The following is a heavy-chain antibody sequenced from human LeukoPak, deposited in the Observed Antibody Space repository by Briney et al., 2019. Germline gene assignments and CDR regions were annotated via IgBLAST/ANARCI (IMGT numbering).Heavy chain of an antibody. J-gene: IGHJ3*02. Sequence: ASVKVSCKASGYNFISYGINWVRQAPGEGLEWMGWINTYNGNTNYTQKLQGRVTMTTDTSTSTAYMELRSLRSDDTAVYYCARVSRLGSPGPFDIWGQGTMVTVSS. CDR3: ARVSRLGSPGPFDI. CDR1: GYNFISYG. V-gene: IGHV1-18*01. CDR2: INTYNGNT. D-gene: IGHD1-26*01.